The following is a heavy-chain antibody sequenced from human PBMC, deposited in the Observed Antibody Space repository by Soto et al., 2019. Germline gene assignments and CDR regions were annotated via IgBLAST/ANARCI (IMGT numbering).Heavy chain of an antibody. J-gene: IGHJ4*02. V-gene: IGHV3-73*02. CDR3: AELSIAGRVDY. D-gene: IGHD6-6*01. Sequence: EVQLVESGGGLVQPGGSLKLSCAASGFTFSGSAVHWVRQASGKGLEWLGRIRSKFDSYATVYSASRNGRFTISRDNSKNTLYLQMNSLRAEDTAVYYCAELSIAGRVDYWGQGTLVTVSS. CDR2: IRSKFDSYAT. CDR1: GFTFSGSA.